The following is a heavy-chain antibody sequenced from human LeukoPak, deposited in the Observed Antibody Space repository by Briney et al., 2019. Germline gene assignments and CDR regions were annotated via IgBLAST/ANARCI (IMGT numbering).Heavy chain of an antibody. CDR1: GFTFSSNW. V-gene: IGHV3-7*01. CDR2: IKQDGSEK. CDR3: TRDPPLITASGSRYFQH. J-gene: IGHJ1*01. Sequence: GGSLRLSCAASGFTFSSNWMSWVRQAPGKGLEWVANIKQDGSEKYYVDSVKGRFTTSRDNAKNSLYLQMNSLRSEDTAVYYCTRDPPLITASGSRYFQHWGQGTLVTVSS. D-gene: IGHD6-13*01.